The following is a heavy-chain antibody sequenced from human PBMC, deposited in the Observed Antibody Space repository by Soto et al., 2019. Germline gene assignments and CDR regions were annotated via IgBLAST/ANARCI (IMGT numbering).Heavy chain of an antibody. J-gene: IGHJ6*04. CDR2: IYYSGST. V-gene: IGHV4-39*01. Sequence: TETLSLTCTVSGGSIDSSSYYWGLIRQPPGKGLEWIGSIYYSGSTYYNPSLKSRVTISVDTSKNQFSLKLSSVTAADTAVYYCARHRGVGFESDYNHFYLKSVCGKGTSVTVSS. D-gene: IGHD3-10*01. CDR3: ARHRGVGFESDYNHFYLKSV. CDR1: GGSIDSSSYY.